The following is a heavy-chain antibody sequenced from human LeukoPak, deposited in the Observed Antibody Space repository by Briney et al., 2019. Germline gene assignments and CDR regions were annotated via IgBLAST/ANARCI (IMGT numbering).Heavy chain of an antibody. CDR2: ISAYNGNT. CDR3: ARAPYKPGIAAAGTGSWFDP. CDR1: AYTFTSYG. D-gene: IGHD6-13*01. Sequence: ASVNLSCKASAYTFTSYGISWVRQAHGPGHGLMGGISAYNGNTNYAQKLQGRVTMTTDTSTSTAYMELRSLRSDDTAVYYCARAPYKPGIAAAGTGSWFDPWGQGTLVTVSS. V-gene: IGHV1-18*01. J-gene: IGHJ5*02.